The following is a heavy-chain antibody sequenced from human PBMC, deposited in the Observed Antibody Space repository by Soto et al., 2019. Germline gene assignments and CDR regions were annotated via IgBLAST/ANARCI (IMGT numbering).Heavy chain of an antibody. CDR3: ARVAGITIFGVVPDFAFDI. D-gene: IGHD3-3*01. CDR1: GFTFSSYW. J-gene: IGHJ3*02. Sequence: GGSLRLSCAASGFTFSSYWMSWVRQAPGKGLEWVANIKQDGSEKYYVDSVKGRFTISRDNAKNSLYLQMNSLRAEDTAVYYCARVAGITIFGVVPDFAFDIWGQETMVTVSS. CDR2: IKQDGSEK. V-gene: IGHV3-7*01.